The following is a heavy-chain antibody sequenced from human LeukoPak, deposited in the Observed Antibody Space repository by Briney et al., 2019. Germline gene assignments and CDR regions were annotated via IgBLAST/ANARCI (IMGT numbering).Heavy chain of an antibody. V-gene: IGHV3-73*01. Sequence: GGSLRLSCAASGFTFSGSAMHWVRQASGKGLEWVGRIRSKANSYATAYAASVKGRFTISRDDSKNTAYLQMNSLKTEDTAVYYCTRGAGSSTSYASHDAFDIWGQGTMVTVSS. CDR2: IRSKANSYAT. D-gene: IGHD2-2*01. CDR1: GFTFSGSA. CDR3: TRGAGSSTSYASHDAFDI. J-gene: IGHJ3*02.